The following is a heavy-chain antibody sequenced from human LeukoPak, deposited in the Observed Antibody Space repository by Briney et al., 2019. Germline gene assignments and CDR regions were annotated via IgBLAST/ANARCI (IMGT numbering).Heavy chain of an antibody. CDR2: IIPIFGTA. Sequence: GASVKVSCKASGGTFSNYAINWVRQAPGPGLEWMGGIIPIFGTANYAQRFQGRVTITAGESTSTVYMELNSLKSEDTAVYYCARGWDYDSGGRPTAYVYWGQGTLVTVSS. CDR3: ARGWDYDSGGRPTAYVY. V-gene: IGHV1-69*13. CDR1: GGTFSNYA. J-gene: IGHJ4*02. D-gene: IGHD3-22*01.